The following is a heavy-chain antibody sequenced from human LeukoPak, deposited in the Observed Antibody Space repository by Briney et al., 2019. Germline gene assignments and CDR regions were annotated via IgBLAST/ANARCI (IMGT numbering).Heavy chain of an antibody. V-gene: IGHV1-69*05. Sequence: SVKVSCKASGGTFISYAISWVRQAPGQGLEWMGRINPIFGTANYAQKFQGRVTITTDESTSTAYMEVISLRSEATAVYYCARDLPRITIFDRGPFDIWGQGTMVTVSS. CDR2: INPIFGTA. J-gene: IGHJ3*02. CDR1: GGTFISYA. D-gene: IGHD3-3*01. CDR3: ARDLPRITIFDRGPFDI.